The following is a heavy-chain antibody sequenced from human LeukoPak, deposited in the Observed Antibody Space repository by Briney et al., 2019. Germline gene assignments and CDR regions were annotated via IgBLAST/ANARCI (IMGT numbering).Heavy chain of an antibody. J-gene: IGHJ4*02. CDR3: ATRKYDSCGYYYRFFDY. Sequence: GASVKVSCKVSGYTLTELSMHWVRQAHGKGLEWMGGFDPEDGETIYAQKFQGRVTMTEDRSTATAYMELRSMRLEATAVYYCATRKYDSCGYYYRFFDYWGQGTLVSVSS. CDR1: GYTLTELS. V-gene: IGHV1-24*01. D-gene: IGHD3-22*01. CDR2: FDPEDGET.